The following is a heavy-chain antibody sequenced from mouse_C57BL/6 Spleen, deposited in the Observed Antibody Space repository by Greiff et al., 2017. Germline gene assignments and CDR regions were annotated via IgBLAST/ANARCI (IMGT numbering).Heavy chain of an antibody. J-gene: IGHJ4*01. D-gene: IGHD2-5*01. V-gene: IGHV1-55*01. CDR1: GYTFTSYW. Sequence: QVQLQQPGAELVKPGASVKMSCKASGYTFTSYWITWVKQRPGQGLEWLGDIYPGSGSTNYNEKFKSKATLTVDTSSSTAYMQLSSLTSEDSAVYYCARYYSNFYYYAMDYWGQGTSVTVSS. CDR3: ARYYSNFYYYAMDY. CDR2: IYPGSGST.